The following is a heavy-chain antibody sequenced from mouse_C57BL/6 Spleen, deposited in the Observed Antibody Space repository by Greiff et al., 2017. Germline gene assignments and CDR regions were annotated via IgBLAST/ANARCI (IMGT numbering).Heavy chain of an antibody. CDR1: GYTLTSYW. CDR2: IDPSDSYT. CDR3: ARRGFYYGSSYVNWDVEV. J-gene: IGHJ1*03. Sequence: QVQLQQPGAEPVKPGASVKLSCKASGYTLTSYWMQWVKQRPGQGLEWNGEIDPSDSYTNYNQKFKGKATLTVDTSNSTADMQLSSLTSVDSAVYYCARRGFYYGSSYVNWDVEVWGTGTTVTVSS. D-gene: IGHD1-1*01. V-gene: IGHV1-50*01.